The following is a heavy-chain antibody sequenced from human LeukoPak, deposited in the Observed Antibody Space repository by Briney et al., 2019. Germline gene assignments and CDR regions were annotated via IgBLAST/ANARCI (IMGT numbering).Heavy chain of an antibody. D-gene: IGHD3-3*01. V-gene: IGHV4-61*01. J-gene: IGHJ4*02. CDR3: ARALSFGVVISRYYFDY. CDR2: IYYSGST. CDR1: GGSVSSGSYY. Sequence: SETLSLTCTVSGGSVSSGSYYWSWIRQPPGKGLEWIGYIYYSGSTNYNPSLKSRVTISVDTSKNQFSLKLSSVTAADTAVYYCARALSFGVVISRYYFDYWGQGTLVTVSS.